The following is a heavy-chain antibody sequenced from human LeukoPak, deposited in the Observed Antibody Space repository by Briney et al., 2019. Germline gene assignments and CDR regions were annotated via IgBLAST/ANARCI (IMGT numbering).Heavy chain of an antibody. D-gene: IGHD3-10*02. CDR1: GSTFTTYG. Sequence: GGSLRLSCSASGSTFTTYGMNWVRQAPGKGLEWVANIKQDGSEKYFVDSVKGRFTISRDNANNSLYLQMNSLRAEDTAVYYCAELGITMIGGVWGKGTTVTISS. CDR2: IKQDGSEK. CDR3: AELGITMIGGV. J-gene: IGHJ6*04. V-gene: IGHV3-7*01.